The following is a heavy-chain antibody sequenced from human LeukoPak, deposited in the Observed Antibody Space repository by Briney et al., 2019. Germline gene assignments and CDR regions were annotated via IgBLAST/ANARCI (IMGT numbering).Heavy chain of an antibody. D-gene: IGHD6-19*01. Sequence: PGGSLRLSCAASGFTFSSYAMSWVRQAPGKGLEWVSAISGSGGSTYYADSVKGRFTISRDNSKNTLYLQMNSLRAEDAAVYYCAIDGDSSGWLYNIYFDYWGQGTLVTVSS. CDR3: AIDGDSSGWLYNIYFDY. CDR1: GFTFSSYA. V-gene: IGHV3-23*01. J-gene: IGHJ4*02. CDR2: ISGSGGST.